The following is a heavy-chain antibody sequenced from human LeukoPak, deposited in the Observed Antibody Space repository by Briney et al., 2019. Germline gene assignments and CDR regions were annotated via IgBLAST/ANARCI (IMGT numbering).Heavy chain of an antibody. CDR2: IYHSGST. CDR3: ARTGNYYDSSGSLDY. D-gene: IGHD3-22*01. CDR1: GGSISSSNW. Sequence: SETLSLTCAVSGGSISSSNWWSWVRQPPGKGLEWIGEIYHSGSTYYNPSLKSRVTISVDTSKNQFSLKLSSVTAADTAVYYCARTGNYYDSSGSLDYWGQGTLVTVSS. J-gene: IGHJ4*02. V-gene: IGHV4-4*02.